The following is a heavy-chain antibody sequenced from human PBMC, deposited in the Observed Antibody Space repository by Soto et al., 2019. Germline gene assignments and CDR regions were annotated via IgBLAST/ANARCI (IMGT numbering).Heavy chain of an antibody. CDR2: INPNSGGT. CDR1: GYTFTGYY. J-gene: IGHJ4*02. CDR3: ARAEREDSSSWGLFDY. V-gene: IGHV1-2*04. D-gene: IGHD6-13*01. Sequence: ASVKVSCKASGYTFTGYYMHWVRQAPGQGLEWMGWINPNSGGTNYAQKFQGWVTMTRDTPISTAYMELSRLRSDDTAVYYCARAEREDSSSWGLFDYWGQGTLVTVSS.